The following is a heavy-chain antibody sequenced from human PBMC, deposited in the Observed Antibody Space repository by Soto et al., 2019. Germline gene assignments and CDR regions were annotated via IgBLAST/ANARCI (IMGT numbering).Heavy chain of an antibody. CDR2: INPSGGST. V-gene: IGHV1-46*01. CDR1: GYTFTSYY. Sequence: ASVKVSCKASGYTFTSYYMHWVRQAPGQGLEWMGIINPSGGSTSHAQKFQGRVTMTRDTSTSTVYMELSSLRSEDTAVYYCARVEPRYCSGGSCSNHNWFDPWGQGTLVTVSS. D-gene: IGHD2-15*01. J-gene: IGHJ5*02. CDR3: ARVEPRYCSGGSCSNHNWFDP.